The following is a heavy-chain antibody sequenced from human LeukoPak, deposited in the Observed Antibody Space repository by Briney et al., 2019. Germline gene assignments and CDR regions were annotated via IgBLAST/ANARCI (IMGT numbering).Heavy chain of an antibody. Sequence: SETLSLTCTVSGGSIRSNSYYWGWIRQPPGKGLEWIGSIYFSGNTYYNPSLKSRVTISVDTSKNQFSLKLSSVTAADTAVYYCATGSSRYYYYMDVWGQGTTVTVSS. CDR1: GGSIRSNSYY. CDR2: IYFSGNT. J-gene: IGHJ6*03. D-gene: IGHD3-10*01. V-gene: IGHV4-39*01. CDR3: ATGSSRYYYYMDV.